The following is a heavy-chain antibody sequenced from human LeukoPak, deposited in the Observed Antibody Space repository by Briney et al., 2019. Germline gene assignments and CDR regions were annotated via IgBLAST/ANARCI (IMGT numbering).Heavy chain of an antibody. V-gene: IGHV4-59*01. Sequence: SETLSLTCTVSGGSISSYYWSWIRQPPGKGLEWIGYIFYTGSANYNPSLKSRVTISVDTSKNQFSLKLNSVSAADTAVYYCARDGAVDILTGYGAFDIWGQGTMVTVSS. D-gene: IGHD3-9*01. CDR2: IFYTGSA. CDR3: ARDGAVDILTGYGAFDI. CDR1: GGSISSYY. J-gene: IGHJ3*02.